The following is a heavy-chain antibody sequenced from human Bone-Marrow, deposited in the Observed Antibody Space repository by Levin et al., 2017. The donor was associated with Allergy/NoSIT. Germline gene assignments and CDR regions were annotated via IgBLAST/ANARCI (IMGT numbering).Heavy chain of an antibody. CDR3: AGQDYYYDSSGYYSWFDP. CDR1: GYSFTSYW. D-gene: IGHD3-22*01. Sequence: ASVKVSCKGSGYSFTSYWIGWVRQMPGKGLEWMGIIYPGDSDTRYNPSFQGQVTISADKSISTAYLQWSSLKASDTAMYYCAGQDYYYDSSGYYSWFDPWGQGTLVTVSS. V-gene: IGHV5-51*01. CDR2: IYPGDSDT. J-gene: IGHJ5*02.